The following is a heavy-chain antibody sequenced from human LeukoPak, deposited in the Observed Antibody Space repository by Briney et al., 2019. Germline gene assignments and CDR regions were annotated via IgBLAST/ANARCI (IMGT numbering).Heavy chain of an antibody. Sequence: SETLSLTCAVYGGSFSGYYWSWIRQPPGKGLEWIGEMHHSGSTNYNPSLKSRVTISVDTSKNQFSLKLSSVTAADTAVYYCARGGLERAYYYYYYMDVWGKGTTVTVSS. CDR2: MHHSGST. V-gene: IGHV4-34*01. D-gene: IGHD1-1*01. CDR1: GGSFSGYY. J-gene: IGHJ6*03. CDR3: ARGGLERAYYYYYYMDV.